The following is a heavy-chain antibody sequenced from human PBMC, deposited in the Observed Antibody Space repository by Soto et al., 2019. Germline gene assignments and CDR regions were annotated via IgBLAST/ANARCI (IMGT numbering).Heavy chain of an antibody. Sequence: GGSLRLSCAASGFTFSSYSMNWVRQAPGKGLEWVSSISSSSSYIYYADSVKGRFTISRDNAKNSLYLQMNSLRAEDTAVYYCARALNSYGSGSPNWFDPWGQGTLVTVSS. CDR3: ARALNSYGSGSPNWFDP. CDR1: GFTFSSYS. V-gene: IGHV3-21*01. D-gene: IGHD3-10*01. J-gene: IGHJ5*02. CDR2: ISSSSSYI.